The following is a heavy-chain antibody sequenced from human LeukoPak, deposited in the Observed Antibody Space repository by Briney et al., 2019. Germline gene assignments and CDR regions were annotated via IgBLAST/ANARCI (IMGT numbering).Heavy chain of an antibody. D-gene: IGHD1-26*01. CDR1: GFTVTHAW. CDR2: IKSNADGGTV. CDR3: TTVPSAREDY. V-gene: IGHV3-15*01. J-gene: IGHJ4*02. Sequence: GGSLRLSCAVSGFTVTHAWMTWVRQVPGKGLERIGRIKSNADGGTVDYAASVKGRFTLSRDDSVDTLYLQMDSLNTGDSGVYYCTTVPSAREDYWGQGTLVTVSS.